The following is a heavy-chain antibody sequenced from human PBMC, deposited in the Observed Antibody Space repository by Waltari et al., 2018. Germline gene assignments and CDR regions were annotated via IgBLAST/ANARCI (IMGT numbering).Heavy chain of an antibody. CDR2: INHSGST. V-gene: IGHV4-34*01. Sequence: QVQLQQWGAGLLKPSETLSLTCAVYGGSFSGYYCSWIRPPPGKGLEWIGEINHSGSTNYNPSLKSRVTISVDTSKNQFSLKLSSVTAADTAVYYCATPFDNTAPYGMDVWGQGTTVTVSS. J-gene: IGHJ6*02. CDR1: GGSFSGYY. CDR3: ATPFDNTAPYGMDV. D-gene: IGHD5-18*01.